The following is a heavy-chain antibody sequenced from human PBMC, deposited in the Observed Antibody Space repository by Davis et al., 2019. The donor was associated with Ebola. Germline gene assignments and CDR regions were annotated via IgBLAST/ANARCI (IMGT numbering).Heavy chain of an antibody. CDR1: GGSFSGYY. CDR2: INHSGST. V-gene: IGHV4-34*01. J-gene: IGHJ4*02. Sequence: SETLSLTCAVYGGSFSGYYWSWIRQPPGKGLEWIGEINHSGSTNYNPSLKSRVTISVDTSKNQFSLKLSSVTAADTAVYYCASGTGGSWGQGTLVTVSS. CDR3: ASGTGGS. D-gene: IGHD2-15*01.